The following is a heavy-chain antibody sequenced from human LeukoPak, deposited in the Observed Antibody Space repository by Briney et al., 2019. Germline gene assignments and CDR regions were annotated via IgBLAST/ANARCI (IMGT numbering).Heavy chain of an antibody. CDR2: IYSGGST. J-gene: IGHJ3*02. CDR3: ARDIPYYPGAFDI. CDR1: GFTVSSNY. Sequence: PGGSLRLSCAASGFTVSSNYMSWVRQAPGKGLEWVSVIYSGGSTYYADSVKGRFTISRDNSKNTLYFQMNGLRAEDTAVYYCARDIPYYPGAFDIWGQGTMVTVSS. V-gene: IGHV3-53*01. D-gene: IGHD3-10*01.